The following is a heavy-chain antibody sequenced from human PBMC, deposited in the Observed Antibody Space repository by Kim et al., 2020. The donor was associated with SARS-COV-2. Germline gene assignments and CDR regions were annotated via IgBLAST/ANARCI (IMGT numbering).Heavy chain of an antibody. J-gene: IGHJ5*02. CDR3: ARDLFTIFGVVIRSWFDP. CDR2: ISAYNGNT. Sequence: ASVKVSCKASGYTFTSYGISWVRQAPGQGLEWMGWISAYNGNTNYAQKLQGRVPMTTDTSTSTAYMELRSLRSDDTAVYYCARDLFTIFGVVIRSWFDPWGQGTLVTVSS. CDR1: GYTFTSYG. V-gene: IGHV1-18*01. D-gene: IGHD3-3*01.